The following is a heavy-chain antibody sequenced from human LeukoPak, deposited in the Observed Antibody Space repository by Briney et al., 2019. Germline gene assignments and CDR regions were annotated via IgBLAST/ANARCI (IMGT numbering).Heavy chain of an antibody. Sequence: GRSLRLSCGAPGFIFRYYTIHWVRPAPGKGREWVSAISGSGVSTHYADSVKGRFTISRDNSKNTLYLQMNSLRAEDTAVYYCAKSPPDCTSTSCYSGSWGQGTLVTVSS. CDR2: ISGSGVST. CDR3: AKSPPDCTSTSCYSGS. V-gene: IGHV3-23*01. CDR1: GFIFRYYT. J-gene: IGHJ4*02. D-gene: IGHD2-2*01.